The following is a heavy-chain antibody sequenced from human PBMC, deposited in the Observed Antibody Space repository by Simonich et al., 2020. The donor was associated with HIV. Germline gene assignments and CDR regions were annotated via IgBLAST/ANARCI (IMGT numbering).Heavy chain of an antibody. D-gene: IGHD3-16*01. CDR3: ASGGSISSVWADDY. J-gene: IGHJ4*02. V-gene: IGHV3-30*07. CDR1: GFTFSSYA. CDR2: ISYDGSNK. Sequence: QVQLVESGGGVVQPGRSLRLSCAASGFTFSSYAMHWVRQAPGKGLEWVAFISYDGSNKYYADSVKGRFTSSRDNSKNTLYLQMNSLRAEDTAVYYCASGGSISSVWADDYWGQGTLVTVSS.